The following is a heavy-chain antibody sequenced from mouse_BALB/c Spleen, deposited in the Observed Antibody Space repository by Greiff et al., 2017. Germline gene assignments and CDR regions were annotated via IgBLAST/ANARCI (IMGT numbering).Heavy chain of an antibody. CDR3: AREVRRAMDY. D-gene: IGHD2-14*01. Sequence: EVKVVESGGGLVKPGGSLKLSCAASGFTFSDYYMYWVRQTPEKRLEWVATISDGGSYTYYPDSVKGRFTISRDNAKNNLYLQMSSLKSEDTAMYYCAREVRRAMDYWGQGTSVTVSS. CDR2: ISDGGSYT. J-gene: IGHJ4*01. CDR1: GFTFSDYY. V-gene: IGHV5-4*02.